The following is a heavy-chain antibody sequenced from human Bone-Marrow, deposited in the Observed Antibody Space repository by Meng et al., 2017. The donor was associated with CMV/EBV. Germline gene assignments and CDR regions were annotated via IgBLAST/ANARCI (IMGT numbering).Heavy chain of an antibody. J-gene: IGHJ5*01. CDR1: GYTFTGYY. Sequence: ASVKVSCKASGYTFTGYYMHWVRQAPGQGLEWMGWINPNSGGTNYAQKFQGRVTMTRDTSISTAYMELSRLRSDDTAVYYCARYARIAARPGWFDPWGQRTTVTVSS. CDR3: ARYARIAARPGWFDP. V-gene: IGHV1-2*02. D-gene: IGHD6-6*01. CDR2: INPNSGGT.